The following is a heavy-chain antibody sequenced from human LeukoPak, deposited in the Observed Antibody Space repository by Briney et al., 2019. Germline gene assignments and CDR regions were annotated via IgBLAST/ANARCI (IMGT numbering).Heavy chain of an antibody. CDR3: AREWRSGSGSYYYYYGMDV. CDR1: GGSISSYY. Sequence: SETLSLTRTVSGGSISSYYWSWIRQPPGKGLEWIGYIYYSGSTNYNPSLKSRVTISVDTSKNQFSLKLSSVTAADTAVYYCAREWRSGSGSYYYYYGMDVWGQGTTVTVSS. V-gene: IGHV4-59*01. CDR2: IYYSGST. D-gene: IGHD1-26*01. J-gene: IGHJ6*02.